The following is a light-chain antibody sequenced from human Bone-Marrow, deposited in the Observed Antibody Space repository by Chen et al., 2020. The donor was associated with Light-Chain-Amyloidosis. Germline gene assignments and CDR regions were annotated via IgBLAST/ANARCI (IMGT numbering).Light chain of an antibody. CDR1: SGSIATNY. V-gene: IGLV6-57*01. Sequence: NLMMTQPHSVSASPGKKVITSCTRSSGSIATNYVQWYQQRPGSSPTTVIYEDDQRPSGVPDRFSGSIDRSSNSASLTISGLKTEDEADYYCQSYQGSSQGVFGGGTKLTVL. CDR2: EDD. CDR3: QSYQGSSQGV. J-gene: IGLJ3*02.